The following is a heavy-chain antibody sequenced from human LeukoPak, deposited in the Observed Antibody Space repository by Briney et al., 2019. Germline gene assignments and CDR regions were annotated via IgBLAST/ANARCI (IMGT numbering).Heavy chain of an antibody. V-gene: IGHV3-43*02. D-gene: IGHD6-19*01. Sequence: PGGSLRPSCAAPGFMFHDYAIHWVRQAPGKGLEWVSLISGDGGSTFYADSVKGRFTISRDNSKNSLYLQMNSLRSDDTALYYCARESESSGWYGYWGQGTLVTVSS. J-gene: IGHJ4*02. CDR1: GFMFHDYA. CDR3: ARESESSGWYGY. CDR2: ISGDGGST.